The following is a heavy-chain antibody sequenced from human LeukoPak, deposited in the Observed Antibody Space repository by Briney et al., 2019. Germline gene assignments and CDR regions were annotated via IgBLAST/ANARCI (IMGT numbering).Heavy chain of an antibody. J-gene: IGHJ4*02. V-gene: IGHV3-9*02. Sequence: ALRLSCAASKFISNDHAMHWLRQAPGKGLEWVSGISWNSGRIGYADSVKGRFTTSRDNAKNSLYLQMNSLRAEDTAVYYCARQQLTPRYPYYFDYWGQGTLVTVSS. D-gene: IGHD6-13*01. CDR1: KFISNDHA. CDR3: ARQQLTPRYPYYFDY. CDR2: ISWNSGRI.